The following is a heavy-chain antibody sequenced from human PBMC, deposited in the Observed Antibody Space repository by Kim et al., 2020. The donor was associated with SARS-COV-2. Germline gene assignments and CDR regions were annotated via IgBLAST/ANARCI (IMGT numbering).Heavy chain of an antibody. CDR3: ARGGRGWFDP. J-gene: IGHJ5*02. V-gene: IGHV4-59*09. D-gene: IGHD1-1*01. Sequence: NYNPSPTNRDTISVDTSTNQFSLKLSSVAAADTAVNYCARGGRGWFDPWGQGTLVTVSS.